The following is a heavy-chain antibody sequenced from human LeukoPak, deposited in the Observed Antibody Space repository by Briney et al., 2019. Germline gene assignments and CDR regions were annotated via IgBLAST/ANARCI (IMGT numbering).Heavy chain of an antibody. Sequence: PGGSLRLSCAASRFTFSSYSMNCVRQAPGKVLEWVSSIISISSYIYYTDSVKGRFTISRDNAKNSLYLQMNSLRAEDKAVYYCARDAVVTLFDYWGQGTLVTVSS. D-gene: IGHD2-2*01. V-gene: IGHV3-21*06. CDR1: RFTFSSYS. J-gene: IGHJ4*02. CDR2: IISISSYI. CDR3: ARDAVVTLFDY.